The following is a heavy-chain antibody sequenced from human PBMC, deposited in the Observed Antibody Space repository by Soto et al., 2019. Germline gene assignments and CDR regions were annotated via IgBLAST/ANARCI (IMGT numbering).Heavy chain of an antibody. V-gene: IGHV3-74*01. CDR1: GFTFSSYW. J-gene: IGHJ6*03. D-gene: IGHD2-15*01. Sequence: GGSLRLSCAASGFTFSSYWMHWVRQAPGKGLVWVSRINSDGSSTSYADSVKGRFTISRDNAKNTLYLQMNSLRAEDTAVYYCARDTHCSGGSRYSGNYYYYYYMDVWGKGTTVTVSS. CDR2: INSDGSST. CDR3: ARDTHCSGGSRYSGNYYYYYYMDV.